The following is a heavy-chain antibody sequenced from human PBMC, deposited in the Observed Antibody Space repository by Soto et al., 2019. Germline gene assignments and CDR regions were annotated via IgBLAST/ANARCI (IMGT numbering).Heavy chain of an antibody. CDR2: IYYSGST. Sequence: TSETLSLTCTVSGGSISSSSYYWGWIRQPPGKGLEWIGSIYYSGSTYYNPSLKSRVTISIDTSKNQFSLKLSSVTAADTAVYYCARQGRWLQFRHAFDIWGQGTMVTVSS. D-gene: IGHD5-12*01. CDR3: ARQGRWLQFRHAFDI. J-gene: IGHJ3*02. CDR1: GGSISSSSYY. V-gene: IGHV4-39*01.